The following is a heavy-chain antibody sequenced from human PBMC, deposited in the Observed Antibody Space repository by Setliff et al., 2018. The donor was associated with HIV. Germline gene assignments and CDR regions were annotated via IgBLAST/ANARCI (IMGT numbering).Heavy chain of an antibody. V-gene: IGHV3-11*04. CDR3: ARDAAAPAAIEGAFDI. Sequence: GGSLRLSCGASGFSFGDYYMSWIRQAPGKGLEWVSYISSSDNTIHYADSVRGRFTISRDNTKNSLYLQLNSLRAEDTAVYYCARDAAAPAAIEGAFDIWGQGTMVTVSS. CDR2: ISSSDNTI. D-gene: IGHD2-2*02. CDR1: GFSFGDYY. J-gene: IGHJ3*02.